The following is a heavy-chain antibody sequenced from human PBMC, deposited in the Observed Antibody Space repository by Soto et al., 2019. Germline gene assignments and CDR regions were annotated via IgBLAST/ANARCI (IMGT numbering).Heavy chain of an antibody. D-gene: IGHD2-15*01. CDR3: AATPLLYCSGGSCYLDV. J-gene: IGHJ6*03. V-gene: IGHV1-18*01. Sequence: ASVKVSCKASDYTFTSYGISWVRQAPGQGLEWMGWISAYNGNTNYAQKLQGRVTMTTDTSTSTAYMELRSLRSDDTAVYYCAATPLLYCSGGSCYLDVWGKGTTVTVSS. CDR2: ISAYNGNT. CDR1: DYTFTSYG.